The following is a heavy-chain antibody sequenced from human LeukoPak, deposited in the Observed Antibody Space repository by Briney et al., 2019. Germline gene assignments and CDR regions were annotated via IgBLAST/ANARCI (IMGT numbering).Heavy chain of an antibody. CDR3: ARAPGTGYSGYDPGDY. Sequence: GRSLRLSCAASGFTFNNYAMHWVRQAPGKGLEWVAVISYDGSNKYYADSVKGRFTISRDNSKNTLYLQMNSLRAEDTAVYYCARAPGTGYSGYDPGDYWGRGTLVTVSS. D-gene: IGHD5-12*01. V-gene: IGHV3-30-3*01. CDR1: GFTFNNYA. J-gene: IGHJ4*02. CDR2: ISYDGSNK.